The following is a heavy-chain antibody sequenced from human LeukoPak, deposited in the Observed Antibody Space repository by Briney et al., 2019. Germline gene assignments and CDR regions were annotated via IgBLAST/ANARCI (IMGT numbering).Heavy chain of an antibody. V-gene: IGHV3-21*01. Sequence: GRSLRLSCAASGFTFSSYAMHWVRQAPGRGLEWVSSISSSSSVIFYSDSVKGRFTISRDNAKNSLYLQMNCLRAEDTAVYYCARGGSGATRDDTFDIWGQGTMVTVSS. CDR2: ISSSSSVI. D-gene: IGHD3-16*01. CDR1: GFTFSSYA. CDR3: ARGGSGATRDDTFDI. J-gene: IGHJ3*02.